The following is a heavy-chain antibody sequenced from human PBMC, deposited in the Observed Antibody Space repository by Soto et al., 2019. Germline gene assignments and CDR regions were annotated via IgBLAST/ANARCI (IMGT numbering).Heavy chain of an antibody. CDR2: IYYSGST. D-gene: IGHD2-8*02. CDR1: GGSISIYS. CDR3: ARQRGASGYWSFDP. Sequence: SETLSLTCTVSGGSISIYSWSWIRQPPGKGLEWIGDIYYSGSTNYNPSLKSRVTISVDTSKNQFSLKLSSVTAADTAVYYCARQRGASGYWSFDPWGQGTLVTVS. J-gene: IGHJ5*02. V-gene: IGHV4-59*08.